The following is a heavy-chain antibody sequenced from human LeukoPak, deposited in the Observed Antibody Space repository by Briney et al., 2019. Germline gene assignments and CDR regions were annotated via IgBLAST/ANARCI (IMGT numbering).Heavy chain of an antibody. CDR2: IYPADSDI. J-gene: IGHJ5*02. V-gene: IGHV5-51*01. CDR1: GYSINNYW. Sequence: GESLKISCKGSGYSINNYWIGWVRQMPGKGLEWMGIIYPADSDIRYSPSFQGQVTISADKSISAAYLQWSSLKASDTAMYYCARQEYCSGGSCYTWFDPWGQGTLVTVSS. CDR3: ARQEYCSGGSCYTWFDP. D-gene: IGHD2-15*01.